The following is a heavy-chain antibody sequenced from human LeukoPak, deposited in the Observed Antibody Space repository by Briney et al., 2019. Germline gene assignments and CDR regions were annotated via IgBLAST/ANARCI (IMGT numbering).Heavy chain of an antibody. CDR1: GFTFSSYG. Sequence: GGSLRLSCAASGFTFSSYGMSWVRQTPGKGLEWVAATSSSDAGTYHADSVRGRFTISRDNSKNTLYLQMNSLRAEDAAVYFCAKAPVTSYRGAYCYPFDSWGQGTLVTVSS. D-gene: IGHD2-21*01. V-gene: IGHV3-23*01. J-gene: IGHJ4*02. CDR3: AKAPVTSYRGAYCYPFDS. CDR2: TSSSDAGT.